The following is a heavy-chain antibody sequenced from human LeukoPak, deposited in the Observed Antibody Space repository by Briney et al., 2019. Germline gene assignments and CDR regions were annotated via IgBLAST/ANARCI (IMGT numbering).Heavy chain of an antibody. Sequence: GGSLRLSCAASGFTFNNYWMSWVRQAPGKGLEWVANIKQDGSEKYYVDSVKGRFIISRDNAKNSLYLQMNSLRAEDTAVYYCARDRVTMVRGVNYYFDYWGQGTLVTASS. CDR2: IKQDGSEK. D-gene: IGHD3-10*01. CDR1: GFTFNNYW. V-gene: IGHV3-7*05. J-gene: IGHJ4*02. CDR3: ARDRVTMVRGVNYYFDY.